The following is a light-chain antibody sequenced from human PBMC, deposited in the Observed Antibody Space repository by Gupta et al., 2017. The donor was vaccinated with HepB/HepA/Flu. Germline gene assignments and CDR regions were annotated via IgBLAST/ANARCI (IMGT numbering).Light chain of an antibody. CDR1: QSVSTY. Sequence: IVLTQSPATLSLSPGERATLSCRASQSVSTYLARYQQKPGQAPRLLIYDTSNRATGIPARFSGSGSGTDFTLTISSLEPEDFAVYYCQQRNNWPLFTFGPGTKVDIK. V-gene: IGKV3-11*01. CDR3: QQRNNWPLFT. CDR2: DTS. J-gene: IGKJ3*01.